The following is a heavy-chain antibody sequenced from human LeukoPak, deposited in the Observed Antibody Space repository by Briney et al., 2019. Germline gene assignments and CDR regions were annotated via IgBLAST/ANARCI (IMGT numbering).Heavy chain of an antibody. CDR3: ARHVESAYDRWFDP. Sequence: SETLSLTCTVSGGSISSYYWSWIRQPPGKGLEWIGYISYSGSTNSNPSLKSRVTISLDTSKNQFSLKLSSVTAADTAVYYCARHVESAYDRWFDPWGQGTLVTVSS. CDR1: GGSISSYY. V-gene: IGHV4-59*08. D-gene: IGHD3-3*01. CDR2: ISYSGST. J-gene: IGHJ5*02.